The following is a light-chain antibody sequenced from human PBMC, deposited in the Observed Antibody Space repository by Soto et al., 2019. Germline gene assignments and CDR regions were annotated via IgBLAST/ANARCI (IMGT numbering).Light chain of an antibody. CDR2: DVS. J-gene: IGKJ4*01. CDR1: QSVSSY. CDR3: QQYRHWPLT. V-gene: IGKV3-11*01. Sequence: EVILTQSPATLSLSPGDRATLSCRASQSVSSYLAWYQQKPGQAPRLLIYDVSNRATGIPARFSGSGSGTDFTLTISSLEPEDFAVYYCQQYRHWPLTFGGGTKVEIK.